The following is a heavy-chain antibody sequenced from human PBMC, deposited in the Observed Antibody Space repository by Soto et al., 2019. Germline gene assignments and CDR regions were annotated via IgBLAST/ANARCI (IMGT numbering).Heavy chain of an antibody. CDR2: IYNGGST. Sequence: QLQLQESGPGLVKPSETMSLTCTASGGSISSYYWCWIRQPPGKALEWIGHIYNGGSTNYNPSLKSRVIISVDMSKNQLSLKLSSVTAADTAVYYCAQSTGWPGFDYWGQGALVTVSS. CDR3: AQSTGWPGFDY. CDR1: GGSISSYY. J-gene: IGHJ4*02. D-gene: IGHD6-19*01. V-gene: IGHV4-59*03.